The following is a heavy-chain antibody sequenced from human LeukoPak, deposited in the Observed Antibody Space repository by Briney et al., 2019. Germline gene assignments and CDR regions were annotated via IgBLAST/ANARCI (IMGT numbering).Heavy chain of an antibody. CDR2: ISAYNGNT. CDR3: ARVSLRGIYIVVVPAAILDD. J-gene: IGHJ4*02. CDR1: GYTFTSYG. V-gene: IGHV1-18*01. Sequence: ASVKVSCKASGYTFTSYGISWVRQTPGQGLEWMGWISAYNGNTNYAQKLQGRVTMTTDTSTSTAYMELRSLRSDDTAVYYCARVSLRGIYIVVVPAAILDDWGQGTLVTVSS. D-gene: IGHD2-2*01.